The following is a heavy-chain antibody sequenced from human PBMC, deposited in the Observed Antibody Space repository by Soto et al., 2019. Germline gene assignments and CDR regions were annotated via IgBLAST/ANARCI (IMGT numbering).Heavy chain of an antibody. J-gene: IGHJ5*02. CDR3: AKDRRIAAATRGDWFDP. CDR1: GFTFSSYA. CDR2: ISGSGGST. D-gene: IGHD6-13*01. V-gene: IGHV3-23*01. Sequence: PVGSLRLSCAASGFTFSSYAMSWVRQAPGKGLEWVSAISGSGGSTYYADSVKGRFTISRDNAKNTLYLQMNSLRAEDTAVYYCAKDRRIAAATRGDWFDPWGQGTLVTVSS.